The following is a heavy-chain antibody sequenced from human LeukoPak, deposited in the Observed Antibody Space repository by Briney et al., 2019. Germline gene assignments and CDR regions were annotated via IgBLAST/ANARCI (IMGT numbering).Heavy chain of an antibody. D-gene: IGHD2-8*01. CDR3: ARVMVSRSLGY. V-gene: IGHV1-2*02. CDR2: INPNSVGT. CDR1: GYTFTGYY. J-gene: IGHJ4*02. Sequence: GASVKVSCKASGYTFTGYYMHWVRQAPGQGLEWMGWINPNSVGTNYAQKFQGRVTMTRDTSISTAYMELSRLRSDDTAVYYCARVMVSRSLGYWGQGTLLTVSS.